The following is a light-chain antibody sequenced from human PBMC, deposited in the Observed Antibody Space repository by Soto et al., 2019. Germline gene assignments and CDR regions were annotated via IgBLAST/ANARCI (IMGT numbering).Light chain of an antibody. CDR2: GAS. J-gene: IGKJ5*01. Sequence: EIVLTQSPATLSLSPGERATLSCRASQSVSSSYLAWYQQKPGQAPRLLIYGASSRATGTPDRFSGSGSGTDFTLTINRLEPEDFALYYCQQYIKWPITFGQGTRLQVK. V-gene: IGKV3-20*01. CDR3: QQYIKWPIT. CDR1: QSVSSSY.